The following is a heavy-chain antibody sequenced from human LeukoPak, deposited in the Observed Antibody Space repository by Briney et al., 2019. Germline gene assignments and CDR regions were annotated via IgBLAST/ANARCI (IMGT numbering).Heavy chain of an antibody. CDR3: ARVAVAFDY. Sequence: KPSETLSLTCAVYGESSSGYYWSWIRHPPGKELEWIGEINHSGSTNYNPSLKSRVTISVDTSKNEFSLKLSSVTAADTAVYYCARVAVAFDYWGQGTLVTVSS. V-gene: IGHV4-34*01. D-gene: IGHD6-19*01. CDR1: GESSSGYY. J-gene: IGHJ4*02. CDR2: INHSGST.